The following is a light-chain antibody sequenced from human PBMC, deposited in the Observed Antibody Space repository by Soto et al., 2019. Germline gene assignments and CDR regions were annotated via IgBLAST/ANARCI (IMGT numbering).Light chain of an antibody. V-gene: IGLV2-14*01. CDR2: EVS. CDR1: SSDVGGYNS. Sequence: QSALTQPASVSGSPGQSITISCTGTSSDVGGYNSVSWYQQHPDKAPKLVIYEVSNRPSGVSNRFSGSKSGNTASLTISGLQAEDEADYYCSSYTSSSSVMFGGGTKLTVL. J-gene: IGLJ3*02. CDR3: SSYTSSSSVM.